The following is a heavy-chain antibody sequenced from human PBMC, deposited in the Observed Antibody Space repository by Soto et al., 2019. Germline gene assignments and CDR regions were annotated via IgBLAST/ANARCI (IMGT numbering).Heavy chain of an antibody. CDR1: GDSVSTNSAT. CDR2: TYYRSKWDN. J-gene: IGHJ5*01. D-gene: IGHD2-8*01. Sequence: QVQLQQSGPGLVKPSQTLSLTCAISGDSVSTNSATWDWIRQSPSRGLEWLGRTYYRSKWDNDYPVSVKGXXTXNXXTSNNQLSLQLNSVTPDDTAVYYCARLIGNSWLDSWGQGILVTVSS. V-gene: IGHV6-1*01. CDR3: ARLIGNSWLDS.